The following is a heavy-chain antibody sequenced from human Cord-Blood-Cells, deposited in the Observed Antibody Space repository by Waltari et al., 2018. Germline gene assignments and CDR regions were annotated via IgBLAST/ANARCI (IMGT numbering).Heavy chain of an antibody. D-gene: IGHD3-9*01. Sequence: QVQLVQSGAEVKKPGSSVKVSCKASGGTFSSYAISWLRQAPGQGLEWMGGIIPIFGTANYAQKFQGRVTITADESTSTAYMELSSLRSEDTAVYYCARLGERYFDNWYFDLWGRGTLVTVSS. CDR3: ARLGERYFDNWYFDL. V-gene: IGHV1-69*01. CDR2: IIPIFGTA. CDR1: GGTFSSYA. J-gene: IGHJ2*01.